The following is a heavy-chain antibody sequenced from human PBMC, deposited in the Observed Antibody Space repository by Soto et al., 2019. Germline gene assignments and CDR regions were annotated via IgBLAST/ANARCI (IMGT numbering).Heavy chain of an antibody. CDR2: LYHTGNT. CDR1: GGSISSGGYS. D-gene: IGHD2-21*02. Sequence: PSETLSLTCAVSGGSISSGGYSWSWIRQPPGKGLEWSGYLYHTGNTYYNPSLNSRVTISVDRSKNQFSLELPSVTAADSAVYYCARFRGTAILDFWGQGTLVTVSS. J-gene: IGHJ4*02. V-gene: IGHV4-30-2*01. CDR3: ARFRGTAILDF.